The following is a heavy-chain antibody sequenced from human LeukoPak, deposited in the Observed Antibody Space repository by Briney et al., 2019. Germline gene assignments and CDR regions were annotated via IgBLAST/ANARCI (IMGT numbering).Heavy chain of an antibody. V-gene: IGHV1-69*04. J-gene: IGHJ5*02. CDR3: ARDLRYSSNWFDP. Sequence: SVKVSCTASGGTFSSYAISWVRQAPGQGLEWMGRIIPIFGIANYAQKFQGRVTITADKSTSTAYMELSSLRSEDTAVYYCARDLRYSSNWFDPWGQGTLVTVSS. CDR1: GGTFSSYA. D-gene: IGHD6-13*01. CDR2: IIPIFGIA.